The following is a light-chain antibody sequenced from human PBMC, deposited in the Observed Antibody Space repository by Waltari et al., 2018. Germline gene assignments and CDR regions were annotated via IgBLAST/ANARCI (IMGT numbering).Light chain of an antibody. CDR1: SSDVGSYNL. J-gene: IGLJ3*02. V-gene: IGLV2-23*02. CDR2: EVS. CDR3: CSYAGTTRV. Sequence: QSALPQPASVSGSPGQSITISCTGTSSDVGSYNLVSWYQQHPGKAPKLMIYEVSKRPSGVSNRFSGSKSGNTASLTISGLQAEDEADYYCCSYAGTTRVFGGGTKLTVL.